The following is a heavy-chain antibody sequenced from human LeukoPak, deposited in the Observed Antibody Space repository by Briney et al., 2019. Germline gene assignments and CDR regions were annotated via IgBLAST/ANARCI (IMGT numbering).Heavy chain of an antibody. CDR3: AGHWRTHLDY. CDR2: IDSVGSTT. D-gene: IGHD2-2*01. Sequence: PGGSLRLSCAASGFSFSGYWMHWVRQAPGKGLVWVSHIDSVGSTTSYADSVKGRFSISRDNAKNTLYLQIDSLTADEAAVYYLAGHWRTHLDYWGQGALVTVSS. V-gene: IGHV3-74*01. J-gene: IGHJ4*02. CDR1: GFSFSGYW.